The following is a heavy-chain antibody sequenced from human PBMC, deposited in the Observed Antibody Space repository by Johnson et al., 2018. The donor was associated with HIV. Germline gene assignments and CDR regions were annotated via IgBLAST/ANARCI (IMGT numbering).Heavy chain of an antibody. J-gene: IGHJ3*02. CDR2: ISYDGSNK. D-gene: IGHD3-22*01. Sequence: QVQLVESGGGVVQPGRSLRLSCATSGFTFSSFGMHWVRQAPGKGLEWVAVISYDGSNKYYADSVKGRFIISRDNSKNTLYLQMNSLRAEDTTVYYCARDLYYYDSSGDSFDIWGQGTMVTVSS. V-gene: IGHV3-30*03. CDR3: ARDLYYYDSSGDSFDI. CDR1: GFTFSSFG.